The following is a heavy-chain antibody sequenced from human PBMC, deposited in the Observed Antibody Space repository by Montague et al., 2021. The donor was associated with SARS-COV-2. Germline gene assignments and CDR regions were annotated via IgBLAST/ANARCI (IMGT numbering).Heavy chain of an antibody. D-gene: IGHD3-16*02. CDR3: ARAVIMITFGGVIAHWFDP. J-gene: IGHJ5*02. Sequence: SETLSLTCTVSGGSISSSSYYWGWIRQPPGKGLEWIGSIYYSGSTYYNPSLKSRVTISVDTSKNQFSLKLSSVTAADTAVYYCARAVIMITFGGVIAHWFDPWGQGTLVTVSS. CDR2: IYYSGST. V-gene: IGHV4-39*07. CDR1: GGSISSSSYY.